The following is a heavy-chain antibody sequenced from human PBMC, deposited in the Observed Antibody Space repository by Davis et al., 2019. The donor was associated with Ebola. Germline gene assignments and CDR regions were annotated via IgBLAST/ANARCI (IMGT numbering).Heavy chain of an antibody. CDR1: GSTFSSYW. CDR2: INGDGNTI. Sequence: HTGGSLRLSCAASGSTFSSYWMHWVRQAPGKGLVWVSRINGDGNTIGYADSVKGRFTISRDNAKNTLYLQMNSLRAEDTAVYYCAKGTYSSSWGQGTLVTVSS. D-gene: IGHD6-13*01. J-gene: IGHJ4*02. V-gene: IGHV3-74*01. CDR3: AKGTYSSS.